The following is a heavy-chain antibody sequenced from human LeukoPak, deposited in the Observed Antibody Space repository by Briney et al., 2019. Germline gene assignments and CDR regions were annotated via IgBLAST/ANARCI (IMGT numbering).Heavy chain of an antibody. J-gene: IGHJ4*02. Sequence: QTGGSLRLSCAASGFTFSSYWMSWVRQAPGKGLEWVANIKQDGSEKYYVDSVKGRFTISRDNAKNSLYLQMNSLRAEDTAVYYCAKASQLDGYNPADCIDYWGQGTLVTVSS. D-gene: IGHD5-24*01. CDR2: IKQDGSEK. CDR3: AKASQLDGYNPADCIDY. V-gene: IGHV3-7*05. CDR1: GFTFSSYW.